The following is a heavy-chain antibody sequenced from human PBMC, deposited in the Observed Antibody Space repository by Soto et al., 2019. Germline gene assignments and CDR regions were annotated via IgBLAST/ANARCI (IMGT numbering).Heavy chain of an antibody. CDR1: GGSISSSSYY. Sequence: SETLSLTCTVSGGSISSSSYYWGWIRQPPGKGLEWIGSIYYSGSTYYNPSLKSRVTISVDTSKNQFSLKLSSVTAADTAVYYCARDQAVFYDFWSPRDYYYYYGMDVWGQGTTVTVSS. V-gene: IGHV4-39*07. CDR2: IYYSGST. CDR3: ARDQAVFYDFWSPRDYYYYYGMDV. D-gene: IGHD3-3*01. J-gene: IGHJ6*02.